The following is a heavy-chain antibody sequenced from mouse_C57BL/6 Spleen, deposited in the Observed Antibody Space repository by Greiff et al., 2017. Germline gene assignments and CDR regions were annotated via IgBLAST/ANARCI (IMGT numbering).Heavy chain of an antibody. D-gene: IGHD2-4*01. CDR2: INPNNGGT. Sequence: EVQLQQSGPELVKPGASVKIPCKASGYTFTDYNMDWVKQSHGKSLEWIGDINPNNGGTIYNQKFKGKATLTVAKSSSTAYMELRSLTSEDTAVYYWAGGHNDYDEGFAYWGQGTLVTVSA. J-gene: IGHJ3*01. CDR3: AGGHNDYDEGFAY. CDR1: GYTFTDYN. V-gene: IGHV1-18*01.